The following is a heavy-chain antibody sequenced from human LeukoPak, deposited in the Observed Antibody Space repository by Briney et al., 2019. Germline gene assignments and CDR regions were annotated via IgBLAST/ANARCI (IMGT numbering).Heavy chain of an antibody. Sequence: SGGSLRLSCAASGFTFSSFAMSGVRQAPGKGLEWVSIINTGGGGTFYADSVKGRFTISRDNSKDTLYLEMNSLRAEDTAIYYCAKSDYFDYWGQGTLVTVSS. CDR3: AKSDYFDY. CDR1: GFTFSSFA. D-gene: IGHD3-3*01. V-gene: IGHV3-23*01. CDR2: INTGGGGT. J-gene: IGHJ4*02.